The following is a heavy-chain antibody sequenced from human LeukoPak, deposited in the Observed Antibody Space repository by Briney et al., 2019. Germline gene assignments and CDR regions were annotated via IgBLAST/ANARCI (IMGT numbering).Heavy chain of an antibody. J-gene: IGHJ4*02. V-gene: IGHV1-2*02. CDR3: ARDRDGGSAVAGNF. Sequence: VASVTVSCKASGYTFTGSYIHWVRQAPGQGLEWVGWISPTTGGTNYAQKFQGRVTMTRDTSISTAYMELSRLISDDTAVYYCARDRDGGSAVAGNFWGQGTLVTVSS. CDR2: ISPTTGGT. CDR1: GYTFTGSY. D-gene: IGHD2-15*01.